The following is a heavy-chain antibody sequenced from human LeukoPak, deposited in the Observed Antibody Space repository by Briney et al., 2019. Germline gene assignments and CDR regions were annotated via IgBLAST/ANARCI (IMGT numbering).Heavy chain of an antibody. J-gene: IGHJ4*02. CDR2: FSGSGIST. CDR3: ARHLGYSSSHTDY. V-gene: IGHV3-23*01. D-gene: IGHD6-13*01. Sequence: SGGSLRLSCAASGFTFSSHAMSWVRQAPGKGLEWVSAFSGSGISTYYSESVKGRFTISRDNSKNTLYLQMKSLRAEDTAGYYCARHLGYSSSHTDYWGQGTLITVSS. CDR1: GFTFSSHA.